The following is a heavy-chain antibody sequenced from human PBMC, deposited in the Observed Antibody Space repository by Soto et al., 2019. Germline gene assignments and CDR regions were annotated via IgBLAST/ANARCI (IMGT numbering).Heavy chain of an antibody. V-gene: IGHV3-30*18. CDR1: GFTFSSYG. CDR2: ISYDGSNK. D-gene: IGHD3-16*02. Sequence: QVQLVESGGGVVQPGRSLRLSCAASGFTFSSYGMHWVRQAPGKGLEWVAVISYDGSNKYYADSVKGRFTISRDNSKNTLYLQMNSLTAEDTAVYYCAKDNMITFGGVIVGPADFDYWGQGTLVTVSS. CDR3: AKDNMITFGGVIVGPADFDY. J-gene: IGHJ4*02.